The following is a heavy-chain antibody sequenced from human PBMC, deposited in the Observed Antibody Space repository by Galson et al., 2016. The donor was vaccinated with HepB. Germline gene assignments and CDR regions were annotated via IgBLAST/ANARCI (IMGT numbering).Heavy chain of an antibody. Sequence: TLSLTCGVYGGSFSGYYWSWIRQPPGKGLEWIGYIYYSGTTYYTPSLKSRVTISRDTSKNQFSLNLTSVTAADTAVYFCARAGGFYHSGYYFDYWGQGTLVTVSS. D-gene: IGHD2/OR15-2a*01. CDR1: GGSFSGYY. J-gene: IGHJ4*02. CDR2: IYYSGTT. V-gene: IGHV4-34*09. CDR3: ARAGGFYHSGYYFDY.